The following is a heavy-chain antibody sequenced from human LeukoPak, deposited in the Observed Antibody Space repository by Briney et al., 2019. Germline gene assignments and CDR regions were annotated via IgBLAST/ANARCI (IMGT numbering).Heavy chain of an antibody. CDR3: ARDRAAVAGLPGY. CDR2: INAGNGNT. Sequence: ASVKVSCKASGYTFTSYAMHWVRQAPGQRLEWMGWINAGNGNTKYSQKFQGRVTITRDTSASTAYMELSSLRSEDTAVYYCARDRAAVAGLPGYWGQGTLVTVSS. V-gene: IGHV1-3*01. J-gene: IGHJ4*02. CDR1: GYTFTSYA. D-gene: IGHD6-19*01.